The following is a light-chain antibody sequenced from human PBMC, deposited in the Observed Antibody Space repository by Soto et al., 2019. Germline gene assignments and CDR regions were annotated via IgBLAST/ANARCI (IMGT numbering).Light chain of an antibody. V-gene: IGKV3-20*01. CDR3: QQYGSSPWT. CDR2: GAS. CDR1: QSVSSSY. Sequence: EIVLTQSPDTLSLSPGERATLSCRASQSVSSSYLAWYQQKPGQAPRLLIYGASSRATGIPDRFSGSGSGTDLTLSIIRLEPEDFAVYYCQQYGSSPWTFGQGTKVEIK. J-gene: IGKJ1*01.